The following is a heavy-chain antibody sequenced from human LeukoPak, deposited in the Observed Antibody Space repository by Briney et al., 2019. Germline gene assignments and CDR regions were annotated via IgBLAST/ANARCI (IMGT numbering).Heavy chain of an antibody. CDR2: ISSSSPI. Sequence: GGSLRLSCAASGFTFSSYSMNWVRQAPGKGLEWVSYISSSSPIYYADSVKGRFTISRDNAKNSLYLQMNSLRAEDTAVYYCARDGYNFFAFDIWGQGTMVTVSS. D-gene: IGHD5-24*01. V-gene: IGHV3-48*01. J-gene: IGHJ3*02. CDR1: GFTFSSYS. CDR3: ARDGYNFFAFDI.